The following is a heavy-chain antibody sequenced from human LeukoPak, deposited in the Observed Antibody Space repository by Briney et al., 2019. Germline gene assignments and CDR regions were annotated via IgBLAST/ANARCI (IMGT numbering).Heavy chain of an antibody. CDR2: INHSGST. CDR3: ARGPYYDSSGYYYYYYMDV. D-gene: IGHD3-22*01. V-gene: IGHV4-34*01. J-gene: IGHJ6*03. CDR1: GGSFSGYY. Sequence: SETLSLTCAVYGGSFSGYYWSWIRQPPGKGLEWIGEINHSGSTNYNPSLKSRVTISVDTSKNQFSLKLSSVTAADTAVYYCARGPYYDSSGYYYYYYMDVWGKGTTVTISS.